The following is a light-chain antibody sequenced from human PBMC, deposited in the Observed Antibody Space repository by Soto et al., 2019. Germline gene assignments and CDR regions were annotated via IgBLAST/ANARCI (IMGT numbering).Light chain of an antibody. CDR2: QAS. CDR3: QQYDTYPAWT. CDR1: QSISRW. J-gene: IGKJ1*01. Sequence: DIQMTQSPSTLSASVGDRVTITCRASQSISRWLAWQQQKPGKAPKVLISQASRLESGVPSRFSGSGSGTEFTLTISSLQPDDFATYYCQQYDTYPAWTFGQGTKVEIK. V-gene: IGKV1-5*03.